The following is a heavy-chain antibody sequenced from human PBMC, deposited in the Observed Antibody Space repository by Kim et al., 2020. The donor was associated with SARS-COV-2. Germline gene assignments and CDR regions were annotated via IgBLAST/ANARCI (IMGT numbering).Heavy chain of an antibody. V-gene: IGHV1-2*02. J-gene: IGHJ4*02. Sequence: ASVKVSCKASGYTFTGYYMHWVRQAPGQGLEWMGWINPNSGGTNYAQKFQGRVTMTRDTSISTAYMELSRLRSDDTAVYYCAATQAVLRYFDWPYWGQGTLVTVSS. CDR1: GYTFTGYY. D-gene: IGHD3-9*01. CDR3: AATQAVLRYFDWPY. CDR2: INPNSGGT.